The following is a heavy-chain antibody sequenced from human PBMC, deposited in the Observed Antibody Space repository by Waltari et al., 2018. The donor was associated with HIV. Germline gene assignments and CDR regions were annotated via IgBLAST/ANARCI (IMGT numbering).Heavy chain of an antibody. V-gene: IGHV3-23*01. CDR3: TKDPVTAVGNINWFDP. D-gene: IGHD6-13*01. Sequence: EVQLLESGGGLVQPGWSLSLSCIASGFSFSIYAMHWVRQAPGKGLEWVSGISGSGDNRYYADSVKGRFTISRDNSKNKVFLQMKSLRPEDTAFYYCTKDPVTAVGNINWFDPWGQGTLVTVSS. J-gene: IGHJ5*02. CDR2: ISGSGDNR. CDR1: GFSFSIYA.